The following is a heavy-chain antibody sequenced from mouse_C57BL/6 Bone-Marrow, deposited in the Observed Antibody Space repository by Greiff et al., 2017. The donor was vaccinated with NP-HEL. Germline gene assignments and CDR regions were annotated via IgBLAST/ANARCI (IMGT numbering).Heavy chain of an antibody. CDR1: GFTFSSYA. CDR3: ARGDGSSY. J-gene: IGHJ3*01. Sequence: DVKLVESGGGLVKPGGSLKLSCAASGFTFSSYAMSWVRQTPEKRLEWVATISDGGSYTYYPDNVKGRFTISRDDAKNNLYLQMSHLRSEDTAMYYCARGDGSSYWGQGTLVTVST. CDR2: ISDGGSYT. V-gene: IGHV5-4*03. D-gene: IGHD2-3*01.